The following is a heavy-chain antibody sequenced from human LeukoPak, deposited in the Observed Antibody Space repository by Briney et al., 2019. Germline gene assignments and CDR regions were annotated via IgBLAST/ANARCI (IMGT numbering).Heavy chain of an antibody. V-gene: IGHV1-2*04. CDR1: GYTFTGYY. J-gene: IGHJ3*02. CDR3: ASNCGSSTSCQGWDAFDI. Sequence: ASVKVSCKASGYTFTGYYMHWVRQAPGQGLEWMGRINTNSGGTNYAQKFQGWVTMTRDTSISTANMALSRLRSDETAVYYCASNCGSSTSCQGWDAFDIWGQGTMVTVAS. D-gene: IGHD2-2*01. CDR2: INTNSGGT.